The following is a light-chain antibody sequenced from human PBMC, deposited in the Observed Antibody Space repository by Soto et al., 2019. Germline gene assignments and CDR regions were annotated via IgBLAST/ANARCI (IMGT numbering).Light chain of an antibody. CDR1: SSDVGGYNY. CDR3: SSCTGSSNDVV. V-gene: IGLV2-14*03. Sequence: QSALTQPASVSGSPGQSITISCTGTSSDVGGYNYVSWYQHHPGKAPKLMIYDIINRPSGVSNRFSGSKSGTSASLTICGLQAEDEADYYCSSCTGSSNDVVFGGGTKLTVL. CDR2: DII. J-gene: IGLJ2*01.